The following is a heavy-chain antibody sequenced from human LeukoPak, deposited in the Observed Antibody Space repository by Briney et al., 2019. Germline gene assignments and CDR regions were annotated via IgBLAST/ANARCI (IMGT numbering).Heavy chain of an antibody. Sequence: GGSLRLSCAAPGFTFSSYSMNWVRQAPGKGLDWVSYISSSSSTIYYADSVKGRFTISRDNAKNSLYLQMNSLRAEDTAVYYCARDSEDDFWSGYLFDYWGQGTLVTVSS. CDR1: GFTFSSYS. V-gene: IGHV3-48*01. J-gene: IGHJ4*02. CDR3: ARDSEDDFWSGYLFDY. CDR2: ISSSSSTI. D-gene: IGHD3-3*01.